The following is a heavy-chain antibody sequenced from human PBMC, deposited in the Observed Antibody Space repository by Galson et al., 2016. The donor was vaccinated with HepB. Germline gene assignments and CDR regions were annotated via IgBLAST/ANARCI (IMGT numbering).Heavy chain of an antibody. CDR1: GLTFSSFP. CDR3: ARGSSHGLDV. CDR2: IYTDGGVT. V-gene: IGHV3-74*01. J-gene: IGHJ6*02. Sequence: SLRLSCAASGLTFSSFPIHWVRQAPGKGLVWVSRIYTDGGVTSYADSVKGRLTISRDNAKHTEYLQMNSLRREDTAVYYCARGSSHGLDVWGQGTTVTVSS. D-gene: IGHD6-6*01.